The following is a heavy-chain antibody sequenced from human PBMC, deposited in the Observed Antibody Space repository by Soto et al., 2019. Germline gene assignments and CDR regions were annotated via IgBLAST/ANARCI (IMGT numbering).Heavy chain of an antibody. D-gene: IGHD4-17*01. CDR2: IKSKTDGGTT. Sequence: PGGSQRLSCAASGFTFSNAWMSWVRQAPGKGLEWVGRIKSKTDGGTTDYAAPVKGRFTISRDDSKNTLYLQMNSLKTEDTAVYYCTTDTEVKYAVTDAFDIWGQGTMVTVSS. J-gene: IGHJ3*02. CDR3: TTDTEVKYAVTDAFDI. CDR1: GFTFSNAW. V-gene: IGHV3-15*01.